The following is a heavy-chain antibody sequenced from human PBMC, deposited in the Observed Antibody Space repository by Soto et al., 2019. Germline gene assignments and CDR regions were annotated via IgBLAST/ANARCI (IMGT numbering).Heavy chain of an antibody. CDR2: INPKSGGT. J-gene: IGHJ4*02. CDR1: GYTFIGYH. D-gene: IGHD1-1*01. Sequence: ASVKVSCKASGYTFIGYHMHWMRQVPGQGPEWMGWINPKSGGTNYAQKFQGRVTMTRDTSSSTAYMELSGLRSDDSAVYYCARDHPRFFQLGDYWGQGTLVTVSS. V-gene: IGHV1-2*02. CDR3: ARDHPRFFQLGDY.